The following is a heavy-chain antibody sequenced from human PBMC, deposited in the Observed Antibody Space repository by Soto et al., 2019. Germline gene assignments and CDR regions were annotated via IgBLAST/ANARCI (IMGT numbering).Heavy chain of an antibody. V-gene: IGHV4-39*01. D-gene: IGHD3-10*01. CDR2: IYYSGST. J-gene: IGHJ5*02. CDR1: GGSISSSSYY. CDR3: ARLALKLITMVRGVICWFDP. Sequence: QLQLQETGPGLVKPSETLSLTCTVSGGSISSSSYYWGWIRQPPGKGLEWIGSIYYSGSTYYNPSLKSRVTISVDTSKNQFSLKLSSVTAADTAMYYCARLALKLITMVRGVICWFDPWGQGTLVTVSS.